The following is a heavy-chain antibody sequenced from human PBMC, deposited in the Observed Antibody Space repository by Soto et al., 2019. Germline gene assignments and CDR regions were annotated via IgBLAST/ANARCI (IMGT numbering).Heavy chain of an antibody. D-gene: IGHD2-15*01. CDR3: ARVHCSAGTCLDGLDF. J-gene: IGHJ6*02. Sequence: TLSLPCVISGESVSSNGAFWNGIRQSPSRGLQWLGRIYYRSKWFHDYAASVESRMAINPDTSRNQFSLQLNYVTPEDTAVYYCARVHCSAGTCLDGLDFWGQGTTVTVSS. CDR2: IYYRSKWFH. V-gene: IGHV6-1*01. CDR1: GESVSSNGAF.